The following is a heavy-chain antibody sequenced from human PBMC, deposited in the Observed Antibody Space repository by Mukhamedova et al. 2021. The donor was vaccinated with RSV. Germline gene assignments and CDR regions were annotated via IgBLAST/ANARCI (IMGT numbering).Heavy chain of an antibody. V-gene: IGHV3-74*01. Sequence: HWVRQAPGKGLVWVSRINNDGSTTNYADSVKGRFTVSRDTAKNTLYLQMNSLRADDTAVYYCARGPYTTSAGTGRYWGQGTLVT. J-gene: IGHJ4*02. CDR3: ARGPYTTSAGTGRY. CDR2: INNDGSTT. D-gene: IGHD2/OR15-2a*01.